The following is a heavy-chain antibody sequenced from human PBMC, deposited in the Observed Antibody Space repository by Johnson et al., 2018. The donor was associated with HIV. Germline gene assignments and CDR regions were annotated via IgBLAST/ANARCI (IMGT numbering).Heavy chain of an antibody. V-gene: IGHV3-13*01. Sequence: VQLVESGGGLVQPGGSLRLSCAASGFTFSSYDMHWVRQATGKGLEWVSAIGTAGDTYYPGSVKGRFTISRENAKNSLYLQMSSLRAGDTAVYYCARAGVGAGAFDSWGQGTMVTVSS. CDR3: ARAGVGAGAFDS. CDR1: GFTFSSYD. J-gene: IGHJ3*02. D-gene: IGHD1-26*01. CDR2: IGTAGDT.